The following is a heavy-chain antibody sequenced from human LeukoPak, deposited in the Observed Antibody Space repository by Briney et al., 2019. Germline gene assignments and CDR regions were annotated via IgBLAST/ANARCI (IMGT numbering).Heavy chain of an antibody. D-gene: IGHD3-10*01. V-gene: IGHV3-30*04. CDR3: ARGGSGSSTSYFDY. CDR1: GFTFSSYA. CDR2: ISFDGSNK. J-gene: IGHJ4*02. Sequence: PGRSLRLSCAASGFTFSSYAMHWVRQAPGKGLEWVAIISFDGSNKYYADSVKGRFTISRDNSKNALYLQMNSLRAEDTAVYYCARGGSGSSTSYFDYWAREPWSPSPQ.